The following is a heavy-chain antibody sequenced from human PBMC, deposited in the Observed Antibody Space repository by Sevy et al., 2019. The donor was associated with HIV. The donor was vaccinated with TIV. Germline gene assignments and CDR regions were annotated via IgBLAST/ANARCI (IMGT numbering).Heavy chain of an antibody. J-gene: IGHJ5*02. CDR3: ARGAWYIPAAYWFDP. D-gene: IGHD1-1*01. V-gene: IGHV6-1*01. CDR2: TYYRSKWYN. Sequence: SETLSLTCAISGDSVSSNSASWNWIRQSPSRGLEWLGRTYYRSKWYNDYALSVKSRITINPDTSKNQFSLQLNSVTPEDTAVYYCARGAWYIPAAYWFDPWAREPWSPSPQ. CDR1: GDSVSSNSAS.